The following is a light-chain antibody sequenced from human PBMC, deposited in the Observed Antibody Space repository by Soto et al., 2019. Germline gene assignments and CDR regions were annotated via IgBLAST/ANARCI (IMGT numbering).Light chain of an antibody. CDR1: SSNIGNNF. Sequence: QSALTQPPSVSAAPGQKVTISCSGSSSNIGNNFVSWYQQLPGTAPKLLIYDNNKRPSGILDRFSGSQSGTSATLGITGLQTGDEADYYCGSWDTSLTYVFGTGTKLTVL. CDR2: DNN. J-gene: IGLJ1*01. CDR3: GSWDTSLTYV. V-gene: IGLV1-51*01.